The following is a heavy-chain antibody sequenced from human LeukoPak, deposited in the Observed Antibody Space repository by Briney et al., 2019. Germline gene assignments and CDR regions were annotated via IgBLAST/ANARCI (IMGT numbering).Heavy chain of an antibody. J-gene: IGHJ4*02. CDR1: GFTFSSYD. V-gene: IGHV3-33*01. CDR3: AREKDRVFDY. D-gene: IGHD1-14*01. CDR2: LWYDGSNT. Sequence: GGSLRLSCVASGFTFSSYDVHWVRQAPGKGLEWVAVLWYDGSNTYYADSVKGRFTISRDDSKNTLFLQMNSLRAEDTAVYYCAREKDRVFDYWGQGTLVTVSS.